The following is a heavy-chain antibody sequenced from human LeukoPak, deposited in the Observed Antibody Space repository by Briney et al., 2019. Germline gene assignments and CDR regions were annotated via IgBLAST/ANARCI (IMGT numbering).Heavy chain of an antibody. CDR1: GYTFTSYG. V-gene: IGHV7-4-1*02. CDR2: INTNTGNT. Sequence: GASVKVSCKASGYTFTSYGMNWVRQAPGQGLEWMGWINTNTGNTTYAQGFTGRFVFSLDTSVSTAYLQIRSLKAEASAVYYCARESWDCSGGSCSYYMDVWGKGTTVTVSS. CDR3: ARESWDCSGGSCSYYMDV. D-gene: IGHD2-15*01. J-gene: IGHJ6*03.